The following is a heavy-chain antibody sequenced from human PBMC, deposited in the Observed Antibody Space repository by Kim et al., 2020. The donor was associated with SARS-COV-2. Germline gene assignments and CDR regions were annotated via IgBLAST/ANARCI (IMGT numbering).Heavy chain of an antibody. J-gene: IGHJ6*02. CDR2: GSP. Sequence: GSPNYNPSRERRVPISGEQSKNQFSLKLSSVTAADTAVYYCARGAGMDVWGQGTTVTVSS. V-gene: IGHV4-34*01. CDR3: ARGAGMDV.